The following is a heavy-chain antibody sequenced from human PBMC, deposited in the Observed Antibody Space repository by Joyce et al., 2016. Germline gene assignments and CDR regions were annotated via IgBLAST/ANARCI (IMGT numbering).Heavy chain of an antibody. J-gene: IGHJ4*02. CDR2: INSGSSSI. CDR1: GLTFSDYS. D-gene: IGHD1-1*01. CDR3: AVRAGTYSFDC. Sequence: EVQLVESGGGLVQLGGSLRLSCVASGLTFSDYSMNWVRQARGKGLEWFSYINSGSSSIYYADSVKGRFTISGDNAKNSLYLQMNSLGAEDTAVYYCAVRAGTYSFDCWGQGTLVTVSS. V-gene: IGHV3-48*04.